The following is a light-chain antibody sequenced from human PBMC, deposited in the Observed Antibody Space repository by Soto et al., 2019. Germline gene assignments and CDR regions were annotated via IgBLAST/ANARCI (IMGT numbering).Light chain of an antibody. CDR3: SSYTSGSPYV. V-gene: IGLV2-14*01. J-gene: IGLJ1*01. CDR1: SSDVGGYNS. Sequence: QSVLTQPASVSGSPGQSITISCTGTSSDVGGYNSVSWYQQHPGKAPQLIISEVRDRPSGVSNRFSGSRSGNTASLTISGLQPEDEADYYCSSYTSGSPYVFGTGTKVTVL. CDR2: EVR.